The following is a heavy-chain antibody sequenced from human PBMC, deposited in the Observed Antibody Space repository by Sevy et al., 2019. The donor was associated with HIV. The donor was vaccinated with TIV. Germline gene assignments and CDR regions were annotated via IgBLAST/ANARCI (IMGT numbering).Heavy chain of an antibody. CDR2: MSYDGSNK. Sequence: GGSLRLSCVASGFTFSSYGMHWVRQAPGKGLEWVAVMSYDGSNKYYADSVKGRFTISRDNSKNTLYLQMNSLRAEDTAVYYCAKDLSTTVTSYFDYWGQGTLVTVSS. CDR3: AKDLSTTVTSYFDY. V-gene: IGHV3-30*18. J-gene: IGHJ4*02. D-gene: IGHD4-17*01. CDR1: GFTFSSYG.